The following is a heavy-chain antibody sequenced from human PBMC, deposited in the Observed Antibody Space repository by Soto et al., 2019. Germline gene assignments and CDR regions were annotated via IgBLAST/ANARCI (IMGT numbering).Heavy chain of an antibody. Sequence: GGSVKGSLQGSRGNLSRYAIRWVGPGPGQGLEWMGGIIPIFGTANYEQKCQGRVTITADESTSTAYMELSSLRSEDTAVYYCARSTGTTGTTDFDYWGQGTLVTVSS. CDR1: RGNLSRYA. V-gene: IGHV1-69*13. D-gene: IGHD1-1*01. J-gene: IGHJ4*02. CDR3: ARSTGTTGTTDFDY. CDR2: IIPIFGTA.